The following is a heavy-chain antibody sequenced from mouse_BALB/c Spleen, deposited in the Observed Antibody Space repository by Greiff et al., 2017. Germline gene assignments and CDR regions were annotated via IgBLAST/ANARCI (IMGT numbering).Heavy chain of an antibody. CDR1: GFSLTSYG. J-gene: IGHJ4*01. V-gene: IGHV2-9*02. CDR3: AREYYGSSYRAMDY. Sequence: VMLVESGPGLVAPSQSLSITCTVSGFSLTSYGVHWVRQPPGKGLEWLGVIWAGGSTNYNSALMSRLSISKDNSKSQVFLKMNSLQTDDTAMYYCAREYYGSSYRAMDYWGQGTSVTVSS. D-gene: IGHD1-1*01. CDR2: IWAGGST.